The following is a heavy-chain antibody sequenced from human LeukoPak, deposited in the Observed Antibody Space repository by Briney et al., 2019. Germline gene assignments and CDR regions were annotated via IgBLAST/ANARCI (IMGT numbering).Heavy chain of an antibody. CDR2: IWYDGSNK. Sequence: TGGSLRLSCAAPGFTFSNAWMSWVRQAPGKGLEWVAVIWYDGSNKYYADSVKGRFTISRDNSKNTLYLQMNSLRAEDTAVYYCAKEEFYYDSSGSAEYFQHWGQGTLVTVSS. CDR3: AKEEFYYDSSGSAEYFQH. J-gene: IGHJ1*01. D-gene: IGHD3-22*01. V-gene: IGHV3-33*06. CDR1: GFTFSNAW.